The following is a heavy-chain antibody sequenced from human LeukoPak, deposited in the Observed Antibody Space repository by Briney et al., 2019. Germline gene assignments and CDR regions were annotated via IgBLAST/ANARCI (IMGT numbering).Heavy chain of an antibody. V-gene: IGHV4-31*03. CDR3: ARAGYCSSISCYSSYYYGMDV. CDR2: IYYSGST. D-gene: IGHD2-2*01. CDR1: GGSISSGGYY. J-gene: IGHJ6*02. Sequence: SETLSLTCTVSGGSISSGGYYWSWIRQHLGKGLEWIGYIYYSGSTYCNPSLKSRVTISVDTSKNQFSLNLGSVTAADTAVYYCARAGYCSSISCYSSYYYGMDVWGQGTTVTVSS.